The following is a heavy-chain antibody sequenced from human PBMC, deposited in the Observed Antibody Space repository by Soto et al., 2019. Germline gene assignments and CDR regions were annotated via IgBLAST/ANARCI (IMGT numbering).Heavy chain of an antibody. CDR1: GGTFSTFA. D-gene: IGHD4-17*01. J-gene: IGHJ4*02. CDR3: ARDRDYADTGDF. V-gene: IGHV1-69*12. CDR2: IMPIFETP. Sequence: QVQLVQSGAEVKKPGSSVKVSCKASGGTFSTFAINWFRQAPGRGLEWMGEIMPIFETPNYAQKFQGRLTINAAESTTTAYMVLTTLTSEATAVYYCARDRDYADTGDFWGQGTLVTVSS.